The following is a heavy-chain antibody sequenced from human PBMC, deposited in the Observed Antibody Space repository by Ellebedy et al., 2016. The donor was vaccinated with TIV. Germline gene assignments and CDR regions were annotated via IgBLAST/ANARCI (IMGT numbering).Heavy chain of an antibody. CDR1: SSSISSDF. CDR3: ARHVYHNSRPDY. V-gene: IGHV4-59*08. Sequence: SETLSLXXTVSSSSISSDFWTWIRQTPGKGLEWLGYINFSGTSNYNRSLQSRLIMSADRSKNQFSLKMTSMTAADTAVYYCARHVYHNSRPDYWGQGTLVTVSS. D-gene: IGHD2/OR15-2a*01. J-gene: IGHJ4*02. CDR2: INFSGTS.